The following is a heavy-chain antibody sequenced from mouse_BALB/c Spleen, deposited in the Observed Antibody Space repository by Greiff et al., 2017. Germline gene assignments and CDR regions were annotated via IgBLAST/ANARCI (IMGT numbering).Heavy chain of an antibody. CDR3: ARNYGSRNYAMDY. CDR1: GFTFSSYG. CDR2: INSNGGST. V-gene: IGHV5-6-3*01. Sequence: EVQRVESGGGLVQPGGSLKLSCAASGFTFSSYGMSWVRQTPDKRLELVATINSNGGSTYYPDSVKGRFTISRDNAKNTLYLQMSSLKSEDTAMYYCARNYGSRNYAMDYWGQGTSVTVSS. J-gene: IGHJ4*01. D-gene: IGHD1-1*01.